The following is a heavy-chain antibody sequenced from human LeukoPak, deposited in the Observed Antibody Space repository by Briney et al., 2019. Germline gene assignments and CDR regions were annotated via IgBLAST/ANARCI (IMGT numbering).Heavy chain of an antibody. V-gene: IGHV1-3*01. D-gene: IGHD6-13*01. CDR2: INAGNGNT. Sequence: ASVKVSCKASGYTFTSYAMRWVRQAPGQRLEWMGWINAGNGNTKYSQKFQGRVTITRDTSASTAYMELSSLRSEDTAVYYCAREGDSSSWYVLYYGMDVWGKGTTVTVSS. CDR1: GYTFTSYA. CDR3: AREGDSSSWYVLYYGMDV. J-gene: IGHJ6*04.